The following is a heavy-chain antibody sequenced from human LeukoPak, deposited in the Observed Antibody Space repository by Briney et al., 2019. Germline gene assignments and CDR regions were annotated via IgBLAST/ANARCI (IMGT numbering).Heavy chain of an antibody. CDR1: GFTFSSYG. Sequence: GGSLRLSCAASGFTFSSYGMHWVRRAPGKGLEWVSAISGSGGSTYYADSVKGRFTISRDNSKNTLYLQMNSLRAEDTAVYYCAKDTTTRPNWFDPWGQGTLVTVSS. CDR2: ISGSGGST. V-gene: IGHV3-23*01. CDR3: AKDTTTRPNWFDP. D-gene: IGHD1-1*01. J-gene: IGHJ5*02.